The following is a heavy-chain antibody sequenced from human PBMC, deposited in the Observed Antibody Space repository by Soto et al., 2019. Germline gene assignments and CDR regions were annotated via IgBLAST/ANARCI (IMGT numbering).Heavy chain of an antibody. CDR3: ARPPLPGYSIHFNS. CDR2: ISYDGSNK. CDR1: GFTFSSYG. V-gene: IGHV3-30*03. Sequence: GGSLRLSCAASGFTFSSYGMHWVRQAPGKGLEWVAVISYDGSNKYYADSVKGRFTISRDNSKNTLHLQMNSLRAEDTAVYYCARPPLPGYSIHFNSWGQGTLVTVSS. D-gene: IGHD2-15*01. J-gene: IGHJ4*02.